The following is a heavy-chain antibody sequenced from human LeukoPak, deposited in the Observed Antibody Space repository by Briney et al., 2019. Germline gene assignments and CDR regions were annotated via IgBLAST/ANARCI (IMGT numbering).Heavy chain of an antibody. J-gene: IGHJ4*02. CDR3: AKSSMVRGVINNY. CDR1: GSTFSSYA. CDR2: ISGSGGST. V-gene: IGHV3-23*01. D-gene: IGHD3-10*01. Sequence: GGSLRLSCAASGSTFSSYAMSWVRQAPGKGLEWVSAISGSGGSTYYADSVKGRFTISRDNSKNTLYLQMNSLRAEDTAVYYCAKSSMVRGVINNYWGQGTLVTVSS.